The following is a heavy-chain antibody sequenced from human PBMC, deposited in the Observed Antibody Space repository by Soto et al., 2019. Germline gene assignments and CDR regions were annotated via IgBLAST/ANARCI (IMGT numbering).Heavy chain of an antibody. J-gene: IGHJ4*02. CDR1: EFSVSSNY. Sequence: EVQLVESGGGLVQPGESLRLSCVASEFSVSSNYMSWVRQAPGKGLEWVSVIYASGTTYYADSVRGRFTISRDSSKNTLSIQMNSLRAEDTAVYYCARNPDCFTSGCYYTDYWGQGTLVTVSS. V-gene: IGHV3-66*01. CDR3: ARNPDCFTSGCYYTDY. CDR2: IYASGTT. D-gene: IGHD2-2*01.